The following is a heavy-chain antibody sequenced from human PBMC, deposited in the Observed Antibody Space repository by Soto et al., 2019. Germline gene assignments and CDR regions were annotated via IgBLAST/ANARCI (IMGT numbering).Heavy chain of an antibody. V-gene: IGHV3-23*01. CDR3: ATQDFRGTTGTT. D-gene: IGHD1-1*01. J-gene: IGHJ4*02. CDR2: ISGSGGDT. CDR1: GFTFTSYA. Sequence: VGSLRLSCSASGFTFTSYAMSWVRQAPGKGLEWVSGISGSGGDTKSADSVKGRFTISRDNFKNMLYLQMNTLRAEDTAVYYCATQDFRGTTGTTWGQGTLVTVSS.